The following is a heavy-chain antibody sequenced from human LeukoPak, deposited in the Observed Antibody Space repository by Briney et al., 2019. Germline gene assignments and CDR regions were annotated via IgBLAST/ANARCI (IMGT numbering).Heavy chain of an antibody. J-gene: IGHJ4*02. CDR1: GFTFSSYG. D-gene: IGHD1-26*01. V-gene: IGHV3-33*01. CDR2: IWYDGSNQ. Sequence: GVSLRLSCAASGFTFSSYGMHWVRQAPGKGLEWVAVIWYDGSNQYYADSVKGRFTISRDSSKNTLYLQMNSLRAEDTAVYYCARVSSGSYYLMDYWGQGTLVTVSS. CDR3: ARVSSGSYYLMDY.